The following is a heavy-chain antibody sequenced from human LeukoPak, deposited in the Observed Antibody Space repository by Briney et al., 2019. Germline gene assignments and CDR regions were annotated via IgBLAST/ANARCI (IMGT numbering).Heavy chain of an antibody. CDR3: ARARERRGLIDY. Sequence: GRSLRLSCAASGFTFSRYAMHWVRQAPGKGLEWVAVISYDGSNKYYADSVKGRFTISRDNSKNTLYLQMNSLRAEDTAVYYCARARERRGLIDYWGQGTLVTVSS. J-gene: IGHJ4*02. V-gene: IGHV3-30*01. CDR1: GFTFSRYA. CDR2: ISYDGSNK. D-gene: IGHD5-24*01.